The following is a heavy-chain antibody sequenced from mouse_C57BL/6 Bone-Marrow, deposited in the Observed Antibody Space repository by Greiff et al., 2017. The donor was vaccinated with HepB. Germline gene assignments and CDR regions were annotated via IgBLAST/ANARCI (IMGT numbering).Heavy chain of an antibody. D-gene: IGHD5-1*01. Sequence: EVKVEESGEGLVKPGGSLKLSCAASGFTFSSYAMSWVRQTPEKRLEWVAYISSGGDYIYYADTVKGRFTISRDNARNTLYLQMSSLKSEDTAMYYCTRARYLTPYWYFDVWGTGTTVTVSS. CDR1: GFTFSSYA. CDR2: ISSGGDYI. V-gene: IGHV5-9-1*02. CDR3: TRARYLTPYWYFDV. J-gene: IGHJ1*03.